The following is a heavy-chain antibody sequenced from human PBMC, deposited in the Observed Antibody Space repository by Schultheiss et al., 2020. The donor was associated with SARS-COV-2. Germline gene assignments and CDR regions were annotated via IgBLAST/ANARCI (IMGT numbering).Heavy chain of an antibody. Sequence: GGSLRLSCAVSGSTFTNSAMHWVRQAPGKGLEWIAVTSYDENIKYYADSVRDRFAISRDNSKSTLYLQMNSLRPEDTAVYYCTTDDGGSYMAFWKYWGQGTLVTVSS. CDR3: TTDDGGSYMAFWKY. J-gene: IGHJ4*02. CDR2: TSYDENIK. CDR1: GSTFTNSA. D-gene: IGHD1-26*01. V-gene: IGHV3-30*09.